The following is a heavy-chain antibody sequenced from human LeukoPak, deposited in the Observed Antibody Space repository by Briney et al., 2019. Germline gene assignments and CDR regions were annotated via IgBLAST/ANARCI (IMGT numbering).Heavy chain of an antibody. CDR3: ARDQSSSSDWYFDL. CDR2: IKQDGSEK. CDR1: GFTFSNYA. Sequence: GGSLRLSCAASGFTFSNYAMSWVRQAPWKGLEWVANIKQDGSEKYYVDSVKGRFTISRDNAKNSLYLQMNSLRAEDTAVYYCARDQSSSSDWYFDLWGRGTLVTVSS. J-gene: IGHJ2*01. V-gene: IGHV3-7*01. D-gene: IGHD6-6*01.